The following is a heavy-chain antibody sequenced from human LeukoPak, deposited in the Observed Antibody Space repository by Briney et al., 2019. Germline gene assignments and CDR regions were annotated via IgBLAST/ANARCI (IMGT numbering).Heavy chain of an antibody. D-gene: IGHD6-13*01. CDR3: ARTRRDSSSWSDY. Sequence: ASVKVSCKASGYTFTSYYMHWVRQAPGQGLEWMGIINPSGGSTSYAQKFQGRVTMTTDTSTSTAYMELRSLRSDDTAVYYCARTRRDSSSWSDYWGQGTLVTVSS. V-gene: IGHV1-46*01. J-gene: IGHJ4*02. CDR2: INPSGGST. CDR1: GYTFTSYY.